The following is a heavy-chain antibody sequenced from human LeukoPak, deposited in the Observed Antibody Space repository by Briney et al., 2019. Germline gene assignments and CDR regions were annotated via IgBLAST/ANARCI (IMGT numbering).Heavy chain of an antibody. CDR1: GFTFSSYS. D-gene: IGHD3-10*01. J-gene: IGHJ4*02. CDR2: IKQDGSEK. CDR3: ARDAMVRGVTALGGN. V-gene: IGHV3-7*01. Sequence: GGSLRLSCAASGFTFSSYSMSWVRQAPGKGLEWVANIKQDGSEKYYVDSVKGRFTISRDNAKNSLYLQMNSLRAEDTAVYYCARDAMVRGVTALGGNWGQGTLVTVSS.